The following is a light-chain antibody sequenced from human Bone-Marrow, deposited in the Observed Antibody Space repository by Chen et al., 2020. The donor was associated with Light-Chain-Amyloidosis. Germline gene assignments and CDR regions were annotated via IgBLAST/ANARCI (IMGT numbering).Light chain of an antibody. V-gene: IGLV3-21*02. J-gene: IGLJ3*02. CDR3: QVWDRSSDRPV. CDR1: NIGSTS. CDR2: DGS. Sequence: SYVLTQPSSVSVATGQTATIACGGNNIGSTSVHWYQQTPGKAPLMVVYDGSYRPSWIPERLSGANSGNTATLNISRVEAGDEADYYCQVWDRSSDRPVFGGGTKLTVL.